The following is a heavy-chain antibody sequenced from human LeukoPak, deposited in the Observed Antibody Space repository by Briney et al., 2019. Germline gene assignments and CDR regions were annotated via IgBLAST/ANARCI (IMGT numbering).Heavy chain of an antibody. V-gene: IGHV3-11*01. CDR1: GFTFSDYY. CDR3: AKALGGSGSYRNWFDP. D-gene: IGHD1-26*01. J-gene: IGHJ5*02. CDR2: ISSSGSTI. Sequence: PGGSLRLSCAASGFTFSDYYMSWIRQAPGEGLEWVSYISSSGSTIYYADSVKGRFTISRDNSKNTLFLQMNSLRAEDTAVYYCAKALGGSGSYRNWFDPWGQGTLVTVSS.